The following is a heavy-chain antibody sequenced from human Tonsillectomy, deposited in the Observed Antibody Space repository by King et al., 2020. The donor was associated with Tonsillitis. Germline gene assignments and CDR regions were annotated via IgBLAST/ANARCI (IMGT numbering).Heavy chain of an antibody. V-gene: IGHV3-9*01. CDR3: AKGDRYYDSSCYYPNWFDP. Sequence: VHLVESGGGLVQPGRSLRLSCAASGFTFDDYAMHWVRQATGKGLEWVSGISWNRGSIGYADSVKGRFHISRDNAKNSLYLQMNSLRAEDTALYCCAKGDRYYDSSCYYPNWFDPWGQGTLVTVSS. CDR2: ISWNRGSI. D-gene: IGHD3-22*01. CDR1: GFTFDDYA. J-gene: IGHJ5*02.